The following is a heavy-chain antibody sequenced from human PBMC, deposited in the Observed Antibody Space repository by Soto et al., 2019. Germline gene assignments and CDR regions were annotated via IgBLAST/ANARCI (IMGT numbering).Heavy chain of an antibody. CDR2: IYSGGST. V-gene: IGHV3-53*01. J-gene: IGHJ4*02. D-gene: IGHD4-17*01. CDR3: ARVGDYAAKD. Sequence: VGSLRLSCAASGFTVSSNYMSWVRQAPGKGLEWVSIIYSGGSTYYADSVKGRFTISRDNSKNTLYLQMNSLRAEDTAVYYCARVGDYAAKDWGQGTLVTVSS. CDR1: GFTVSSNY.